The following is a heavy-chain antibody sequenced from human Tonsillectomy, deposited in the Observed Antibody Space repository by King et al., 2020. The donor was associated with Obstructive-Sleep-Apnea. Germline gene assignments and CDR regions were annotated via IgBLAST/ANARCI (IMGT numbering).Heavy chain of an antibody. D-gene: IGHD1/OR15-1a*01. CDR3: ARDGTGTYYYYGMDV. Sequence: LQLQESGPGLVKPSETLSLTCTVSGGSISSSSYYWGWIRQPPGQGLEWIGSIYYSGSTYYNPSLKSRVTISVDTSKNQFSLKLSSVTAADTAVYYCARDGTGTYYYYGMDVWGQGTTVTVSS. CDR2: IYYSGST. CDR1: GGSISSSSYY. J-gene: IGHJ6*02. V-gene: IGHV4-39*07.